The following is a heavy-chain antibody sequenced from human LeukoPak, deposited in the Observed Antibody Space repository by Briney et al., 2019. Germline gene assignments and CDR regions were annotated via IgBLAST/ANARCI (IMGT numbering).Heavy chain of an antibody. D-gene: IGHD3-22*01. CDR2: ISYDGSNK. J-gene: IGHJ4*02. CDR3: ARDLGYYDSSGYYRFDY. V-gene: IGHV3-30*03. Sequence: GGSLRLSCAASGFTFSSYGMHWVRQAPGKGLEWVAVISYDGSNKYYADSVKGRFTISRDNSKNTLYLQMNSLRAEDTAVYYCARDLGYYDSSGYYRFDYWGQGTLVTVSS. CDR1: GFTFSSYG.